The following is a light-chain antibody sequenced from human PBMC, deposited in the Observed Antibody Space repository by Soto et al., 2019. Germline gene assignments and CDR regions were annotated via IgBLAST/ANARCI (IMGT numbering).Light chain of an antibody. V-gene: IGKV3-20*01. Sequence: EIELTQSPGTLSLSPGERATLSCRASQSVSSSYLACHQQKPGQAPRLLMYGASNRAAGIPDRFSGSGSGTDFTLTISRLEPEDFAVYYCQKYGGSPPYTFGQGTKLEI. CDR2: GAS. CDR3: QKYGGSPPYT. J-gene: IGKJ2*01. CDR1: QSVSSSY.